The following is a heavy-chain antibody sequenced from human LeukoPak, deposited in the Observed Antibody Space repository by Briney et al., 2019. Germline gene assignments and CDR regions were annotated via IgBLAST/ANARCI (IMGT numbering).Heavy chain of an antibody. D-gene: IGHD6-19*01. CDR1: GFTFSSYW. CDR2: IKQDGSEK. V-gene: IGHV3-7*03. Sequence: GGSLRLSCAASGFTFSSYWMSWVRQAPGKGLEWVANIKQDGSEKYYVDSVKGRFTISRDNAKNSLYLQMNSLRAEDTAVYYCARDLVIAVAGIDAFDIWGQGTMVTVSS. CDR3: ARDLVIAVAGIDAFDI. J-gene: IGHJ3*02.